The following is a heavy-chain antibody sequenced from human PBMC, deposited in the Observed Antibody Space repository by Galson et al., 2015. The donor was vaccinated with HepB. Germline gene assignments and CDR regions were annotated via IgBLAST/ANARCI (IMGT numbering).Heavy chain of an antibody. CDR3: ANPHYDILSGYPY. V-gene: IGHV3-23*01. J-gene: IGHJ4*02. CDR2: IRGSGGST. D-gene: IGHD3-9*01. CDR1: GVTFSSFA. Sequence: SLRLSCAASGVTFSSFAMSWVRQAPGKGLEWVSSIRGSGGSTYYADSVKGRFPITRDNSKNTLYLQMNSLRAEDTAVFYCANPHYDILSGYPYWGPGTLVTAS.